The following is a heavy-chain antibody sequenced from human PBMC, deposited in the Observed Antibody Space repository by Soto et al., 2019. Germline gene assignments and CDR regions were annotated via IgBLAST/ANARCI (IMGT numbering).Heavy chain of an antibody. Sequence: PVGSLRLSCAASGFTFSDHHMDWVRQAPGKGLEWVGRARNKANSYTTAYAASVKGRFTMTRDTSNSTAYMELSRLRSDDTAVYYCARGPRMIVVVIDWGQGTLVTVSS. CDR2: ARNKANSYTT. D-gene: IGHD3-22*01. CDR3: ARGPRMIVVVID. J-gene: IGHJ4*02. V-gene: IGHV3-72*01. CDR1: GFTFSDHH.